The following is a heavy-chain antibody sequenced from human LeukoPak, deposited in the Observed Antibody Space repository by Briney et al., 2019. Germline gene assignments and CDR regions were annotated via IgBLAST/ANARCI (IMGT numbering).Heavy chain of an antibody. CDR3: ARGFDSSGYYIDAFDI. CDR1: GYTFTGYY. V-gene: IGHV1-8*02. J-gene: IGHJ3*02. Sequence: ASVKVSCKASGYTFTGYYMHWVRQAPGQGLEWMGWMNPNSGNTGYAQKFQGRVTMTRNTSISTAYMELSSLRSEDTAVYYCARGFDSSGYYIDAFDIWGQGTMVTVSS. D-gene: IGHD3-22*01. CDR2: MNPNSGNT.